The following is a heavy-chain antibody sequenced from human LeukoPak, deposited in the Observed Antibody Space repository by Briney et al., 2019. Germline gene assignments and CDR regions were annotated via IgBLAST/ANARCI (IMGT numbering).Heavy chain of an antibody. D-gene: IGHD6-19*01. Sequence: GASVKVSCKASGYTFTGYYMHWVRQAPGQGLEWMGWINPNSGGTNYAQKFQGRVTMTRDTSISTAYMELSRLRSDDTAVYYCARDVGIAVAGHPLDYYYYYMDVWGKGTTVTISS. CDR2: INPNSGGT. CDR1: GYTFTGYY. V-gene: IGHV1-2*02. CDR3: ARDVGIAVAGHPLDYYYYYMDV. J-gene: IGHJ6*03.